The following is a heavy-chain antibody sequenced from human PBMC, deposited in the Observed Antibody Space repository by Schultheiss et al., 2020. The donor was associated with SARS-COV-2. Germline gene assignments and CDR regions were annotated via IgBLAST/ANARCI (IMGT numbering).Heavy chain of an antibody. CDR1: GGSISSSSYY. CDR2: IYYSGST. Sequence: SETLSLTCTVSGGSISSSSYYWGWIRQPPGKGLEWIGSIYYSGSTYYNPSLKSRVTMSVDTSKNQFSLKLSSVTAADTAVYYCARHRTYAYSSSWDWGQGTLVTVSS. CDR3: ARHRTYAYSSSWD. V-gene: IGHV4-39*01. J-gene: IGHJ4*02. D-gene: IGHD6-13*01.